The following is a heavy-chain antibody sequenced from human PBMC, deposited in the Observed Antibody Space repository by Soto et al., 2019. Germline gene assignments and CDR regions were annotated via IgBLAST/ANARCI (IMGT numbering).Heavy chain of an antibody. J-gene: IGHJ6*02. CDR1: GYTFTGYY. V-gene: IGHV1-2*04. CDR3: ARSPPGGYHYYYGMDV. CDR2: INPNSGGT. Sequence: GASVKVSCKASGYTFTGYYMHWVRQAPGQGLEWMGWINPNSGGTNYAQKFQGWVTMTRDTSISTAYMELNSLRAGDTAVYYCARSPPGGYHYYYGMDVWGQGTTVTVS. D-gene: IGHD2-15*01.